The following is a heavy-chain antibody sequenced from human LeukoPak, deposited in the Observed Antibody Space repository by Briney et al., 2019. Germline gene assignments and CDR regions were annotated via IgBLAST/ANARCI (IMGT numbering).Heavy chain of an antibody. Sequence: ASVKVSCKVSGYTLTELSMHWVRQAPGEGLEWMGGFDPEDGETIYAQKFQGRVTMTEDTSTDTAYMELSSLRSEDAAVYYCASSLVGSSWFYYFDYWGQGTLVTVSS. D-gene: IGHD6-13*01. CDR1: GYTLTELS. V-gene: IGHV1-24*01. CDR3: ASSLVGSSWFYYFDY. J-gene: IGHJ4*02. CDR2: FDPEDGET.